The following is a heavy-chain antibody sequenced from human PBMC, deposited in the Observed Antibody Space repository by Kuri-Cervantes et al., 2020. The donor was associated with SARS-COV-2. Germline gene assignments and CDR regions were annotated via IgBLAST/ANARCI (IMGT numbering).Heavy chain of an antibody. CDR1: GFTFSDHY. CDR3: ARGNYYDSSGYFYYYGMDV. Sequence: GGSLRLSCAASGFTFSDHYMDWVRQAPGKGPEWVGRTRNKANSYTTEYAASVKGRFTISRDDSKNSLYLQMNSLKTEDTAVYYCARGNYYDSSGYFYYYGMDVWSQGTTVTVSS. CDR2: TRNKANSYTT. J-gene: IGHJ6*02. D-gene: IGHD3-22*01. V-gene: IGHV3-72*01.